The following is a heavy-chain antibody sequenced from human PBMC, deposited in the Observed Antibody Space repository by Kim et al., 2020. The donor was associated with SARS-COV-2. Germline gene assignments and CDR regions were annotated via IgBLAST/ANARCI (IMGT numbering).Heavy chain of an antibody. CDR1: GGSISSGGYY. Sequence: SETLSLTCTVSGGSISSGGYYWSWIRQHPGKGLEWIGYIYYSGSTYCNPCLKSRVTISVDTSKNQFSLKLSSVTAADTAVYYCARGQGLITMIVVVVGAFDYWGQGTLVTVSS. J-gene: IGHJ4*02. CDR3: ARGQGLITMIVVVVGAFDY. D-gene: IGHD3-22*01. CDR2: IYYSGST. V-gene: IGHV4-31*03.